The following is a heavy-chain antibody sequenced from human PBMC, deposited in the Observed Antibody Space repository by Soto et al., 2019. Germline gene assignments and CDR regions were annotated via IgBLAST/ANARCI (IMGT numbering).Heavy chain of an antibody. J-gene: IGHJ4*02. CDR2: ISWNSGSI. Sequence: GGSLRLSCAASGFTFDDYAIHWVRQAPGKGLEWVSGISWNSGSIGYADSVKGRFTISRDNAKNSLYLQMNSLRAEDTALYYCAKDRGITMVRGVNDYWGQGTLVTVSS. CDR1: GFTFDDYA. CDR3: AKDRGITMVRGVNDY. D-gene: IGHD3-10*01. V-gene: IGHV3-9*01.